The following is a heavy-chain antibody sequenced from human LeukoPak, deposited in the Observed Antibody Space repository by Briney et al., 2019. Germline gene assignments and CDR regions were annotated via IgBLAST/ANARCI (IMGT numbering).Heavy chain of an antibody. CDR2: INHSGGT. Sequence: SDTLSLTCAVYGGSFSGYYWSWVRQPPWEGLEWIGEINHSGGTNCNPSLKSRVTISVDTSKNQFSLKLSSVTAADTAVYYCARGGKYCSSTTCYVAYWGQGALVTVSS. V-gene: IGHV4-34*01. CDR1: GGSFSGYY. CDR3: ARGGKYCSSTTCYVAY. D-gene: IGHD2-2*01. J-gene: IGHJ4*02.